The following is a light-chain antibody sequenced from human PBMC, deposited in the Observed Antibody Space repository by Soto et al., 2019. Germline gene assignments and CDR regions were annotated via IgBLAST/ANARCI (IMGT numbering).Light chain of an antibody. J-gene: IGLJ1*01. CDR3: AVWDDSLNGRYV. Sequence: QSVLTQPPSASGTPGQRVTISCSGSSSNIGSHSVNWYQQVPGSAPKLLIYSNNQRPSGVPDRFAGSKSGTSASLAISGLKSEDDADFYCAVWDDSLNGRYVFGTGTKVTVL. CDR1: SSNIGSHS. CDR2: SNN. V-gene: IGLV1-44*01.